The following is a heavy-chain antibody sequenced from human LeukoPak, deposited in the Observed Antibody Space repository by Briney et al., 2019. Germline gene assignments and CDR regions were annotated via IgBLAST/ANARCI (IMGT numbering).Heavy chain of an antibody. J-gene: IGHJ3*02. D-gene: IGHD4-17*01. Sequence: ASVKVSCKASGYTFTSYGISWVRQAPGQGLEWMGWISAYNGNTNYAQKLQGRVTMTTDTSTSTAYMELRSLRPDDTAVYYCARDEGDTVTRRTFDIWGQGTMVTVSS. V-gene: IGHV1-18*01. CDR3: ARDEGDTVTRRTFDI. CDR2: ISAYNGNT. CDR1: GYTFTSYG.